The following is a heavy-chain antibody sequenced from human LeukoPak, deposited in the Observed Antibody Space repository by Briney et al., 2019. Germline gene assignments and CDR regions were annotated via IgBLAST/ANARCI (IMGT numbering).Heavy chain of an antibody. V-gene: IGHV1-69*13. D-gene: IGHD3-22*01. CDR2: IIPIFGTA. CDR3: ARDSDYYDSSGTMNAFDI. Sequence: GASVKVSCKASGGTFSSYAISWVRQAPGQGLEWMGGIIPIFGTANYAQKFQGRVTITADESTSTAYMELSSLRSEDTAVYYCARDSDYYDSSGTMNAFDIWGQGTMVTVSS. CDR1: GGTFSSYA. J-gene: IGHJ3*02.